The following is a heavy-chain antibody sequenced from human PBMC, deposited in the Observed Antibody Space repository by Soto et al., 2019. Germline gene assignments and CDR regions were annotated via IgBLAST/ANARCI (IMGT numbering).Heavy chain of an antibody. CDR1: GFNIGSSA. CDR2: IGGNGVTT. J-gene: IGHJ4*02. V-gene: IGHV3-23*01. Sequence: EVQLLESGGGLVQPGGSLRLSCAASGFNIGSSAWSWVRQAPGKGLDWVSTIGGNGVTTFYADSAKGRFTISGDISRNTVFLQMSSLRAEDTALYYCAKSSRYCSGGGCFYYFDYWGQGTLVTVSS. D-gene: IGHD2-15*01. CDR3: AKSSRYCSGGGCFYYFDY.